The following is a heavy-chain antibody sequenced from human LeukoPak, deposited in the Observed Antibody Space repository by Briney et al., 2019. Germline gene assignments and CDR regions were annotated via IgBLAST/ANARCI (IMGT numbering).Heavy chain of an antibody. D-gene: IGHD3-10*01. CDR3: ARDHQEVLLWFGETMYGMDV. Sequence: GRSLRLSCAASGFTFSSYGMHWVRQAPGKGLEWVAVISYDGSNKYYADSVKGRFTISRDNSKNTLYLQMNSLRAEDTAVYYCARDHQEVLLWFGETMYGMDVWGQGTTVTVSS. CDR2: ISYDGSNK. V-gene: IGHV3-30*03. J-gene: IGHJ6*02. CDR1: GFTFSSYG.